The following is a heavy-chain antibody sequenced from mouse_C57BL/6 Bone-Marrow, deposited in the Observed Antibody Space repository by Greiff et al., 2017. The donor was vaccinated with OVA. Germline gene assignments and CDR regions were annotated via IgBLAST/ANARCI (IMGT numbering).Heavy chain of an antibody. CDR2: IDPETGGT. Sequence: VQLQQSGAELVRPGASVTLSCKASGYTFTDYEMHWVKQTPVHGLEWIGAIDPETGGTAYNQKFKGKAILTADKSSSTAYMELRSLTSEDSAVYYCARTYGSSYENWGQGTTLTVSS. D-gene: IGHD1-1*01. CDR1: GYTFTDYE. CDR3: ARTYGSSYEN. V-gene: IGHV1-15*01. J-gene: IGHJ2*01.